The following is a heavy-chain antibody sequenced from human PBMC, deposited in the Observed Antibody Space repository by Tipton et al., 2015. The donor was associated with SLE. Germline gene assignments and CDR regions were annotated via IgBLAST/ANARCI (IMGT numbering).Heavy chain of an antibody. D-gene: IGHD6-19*01. J-gene: IGHJ3*02. Sequence: TLSLTCTVSGGPISSGDCYWSWLRQPPGKGLECIGYIYYSGSTYYNPSLKSRVTISVDTSKNQFSLKLSSVTAADTAVYYCARAGQWLYSDAFDIWGQGTMDTVSS. CDR1: GGPISSGDCY. CDR3: ARAGQWLYSDAFDI. V-gene: IGHV4-30-4*01. CDR2: IYYSGST.